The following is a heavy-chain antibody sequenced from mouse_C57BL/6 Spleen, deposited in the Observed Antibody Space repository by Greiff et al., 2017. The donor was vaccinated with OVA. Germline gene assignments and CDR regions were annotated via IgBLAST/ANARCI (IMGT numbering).Heavy chain of an antibody. J-gene: IGHJ2*01. V-gene: IGHV1-20*01. D-gene: IGHD2-1*01. CDR1: GYSFTGYF. CDR3: AREEGNYSFFDY. CDR2: INPYNGDT. Sequence: VQLKQSGPELVKPGDSVKISCKASGYSFTGYFMNWVMQSHGKSLEWIGRINPYNGDTFYNQKFKGKATLTVDKSSSTAHMELRSLTSEDSAVYYCAREEGNYSFFDYWGQGTTLTVSS.